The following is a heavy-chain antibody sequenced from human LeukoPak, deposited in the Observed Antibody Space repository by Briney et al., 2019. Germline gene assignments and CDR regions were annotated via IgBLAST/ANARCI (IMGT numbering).Heavy chain of an antibody. CDR1: GYRFSDYY. J-gene: IGHJ5*02. Sequence: GASVKVSCKTSGYRFSDYYMHWVRQAPGQGLEWMGWVNSNTGGTHYAQKFEGRVTMTRDTSISTAYMELSRLKFDDTAVYYCARGYCSGGSCYHFEPWGQGTLVTVSS. V-gene: IGHV1-2*02. D-gene: IGHD2-15*01. CDR3: ARGYCSGGSCYHFEP. CDR2: VNSNTGGT.